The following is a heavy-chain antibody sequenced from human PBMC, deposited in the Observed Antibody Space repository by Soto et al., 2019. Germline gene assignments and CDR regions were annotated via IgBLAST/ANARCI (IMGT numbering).Heavy chain of an antibody. Sequence: QLQLQESGPGLVKPSETLSLTCTVSGGSISSSSYYWGWIRQPPGKGLEWIGSIYYSGSTYYNPSLKSPLPISGDTSKNQCSLRLSSVTAADSAMYYWARTENRLRRRAFDIWGQGTMVTVSS. CDR2: IYYSGST. CDR1: GGSISSSSYY. V-gene: IGHV4-39*01. D-gene: IGHD4-17*01. J-gene: IGHJ3*02. CDR3: ARTENRLRRRAFDI.